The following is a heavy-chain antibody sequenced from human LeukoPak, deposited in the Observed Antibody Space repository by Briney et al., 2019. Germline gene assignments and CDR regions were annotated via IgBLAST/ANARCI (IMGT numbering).Heavy chain of an antibody. J-gene: IGHJ4*02. CDR2: ISYDANNK. CDR1: AFTFRTYG. V-gene: IGHV3-30*18. D-gene: IGHD1-14*01. CDR3: AKDRHPARTDGYYFDY. Sequence: PGRSLRLSCAASAFTFRTYGMHWVRQAPGKGLEWVAVISYDANNKYYADSVKGRFTISRDNSKNTLYLQMNSLRAEDTAVYYCAKDRHPARTDGYYFDYWGLGTLVTVSS.